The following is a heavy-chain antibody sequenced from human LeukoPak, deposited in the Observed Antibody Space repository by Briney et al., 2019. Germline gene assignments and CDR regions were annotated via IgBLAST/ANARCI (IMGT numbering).Heavy chain of an antibody. D-gene: IGHD1-26*01. CDR3: ARDHGSYYYFDY. J-gene: IGHJ4*02. CDR2: ISYDGSNK. CDR1: GFTFSSYA. Sequence: PGGSLRLSCAASGFTFSSYAMLWVRQAPGKGLEWVAVISYDGSNKYYADSVKGRFTISRDNSKNTLYLQMNSLRAEDTAVYYCARDHGSYYYFDYWGQGTLVTVSS. V-gene: IGHV3-30-3*01.